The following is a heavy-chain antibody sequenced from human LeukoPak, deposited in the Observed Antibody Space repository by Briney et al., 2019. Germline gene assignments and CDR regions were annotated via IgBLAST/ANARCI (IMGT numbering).Heavy chain of an antibody. D-gene: IGHD2-15*01. CDR3: ARGYCSGGSCYSYYYYNYMDV. V-gene: IGHV4-4*07. J-gene: IGHJ6*03. CDR1: DGSIRNYY. CDR2: IYTSGST. Sequence: SETLSLTCTVSDGSIRNYYWSWIRQPAGKGLEWIGRIYTSGSTNYNPSLKSRVTISVDTSKNQFSLKLSSVTAADTAVYYCARGYCSGGSCYSYYYYNYMDVWGKGTTVTVSS.